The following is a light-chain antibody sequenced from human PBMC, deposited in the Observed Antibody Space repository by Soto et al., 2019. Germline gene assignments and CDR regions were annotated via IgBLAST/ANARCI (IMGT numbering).Light chain of an antibody. J-gene: IGKJ4*01. CDR2: GAS. CDR3: QQYKNWLALT. CDR1: QRVSSN. V-gene: IGKV3-15*01. Sequence: EIVMTQSPATLSVSPGERATLSCRASQRVSSNLAWYQQKPGQAPRPLIYGASTRATGIPARFSGSGSGTEFTLTISSLQSEDSAVYYCQQYKNWLALTFGGGTKVDIK.